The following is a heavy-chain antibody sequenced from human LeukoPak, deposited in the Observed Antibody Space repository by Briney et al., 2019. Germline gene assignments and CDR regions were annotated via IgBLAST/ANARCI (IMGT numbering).Heavy chain of an antibody. CDR3: ARDPRNGRYYFDY. CDR1: GFTFSSYA. J-gene: IGHJ4*02. D-gene: IGHD1-26*01. V-gene: IGHV3-30-3*01. CDR2: ISYDGSNK. Sequence: GGSLRLSCAASGFTFSSYAMHWVRQAPGKGLEWVAVISYDGSNKYYADSVKGRFTISRDNSKNTLYLQMNSLRAEDTAVYCCARDPRNGRYYFDYWGQGTLVTVSS.